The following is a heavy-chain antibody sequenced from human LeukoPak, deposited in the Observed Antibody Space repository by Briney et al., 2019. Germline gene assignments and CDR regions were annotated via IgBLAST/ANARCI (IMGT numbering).Heavy chain of an antibody. CDR2: ISYDGSNK. Sequence: GGSLRLSCAASGFTFSSYGMHWVRQAPGKGLEWVAVISYDGSNKYYADSVKGRFTISRDNSKNTLYLQMNSLRAEDTAVYYCARQRNTVFDYWGQGTLVTVSS. D-gene: IGHD4-17*01. V-gene: IGHV3-30*19. CDR3: ARQRNTVFDY. J-gene: IGHJ4*02. CDR1: GFTFSSYG.